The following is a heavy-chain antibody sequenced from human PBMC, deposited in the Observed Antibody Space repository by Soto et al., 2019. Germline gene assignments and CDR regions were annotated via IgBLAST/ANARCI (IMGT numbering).Heavy chain of an antibody. V-gene: IGHV4-30-4*01. J-gene: IGHJ4*02. CDR3: ARGGNTVDTTMACDC. CDR2: IYYSGST. D-gene: IGHD5-18*01. CDR1: GYSISSGYY. Sequence: CAVSGYSISSGYYWHWIRQSPGKGLEWIGYIYYSGSTYYNPSLKSRVSISVDTSKNQFSLKLTSVTASDTAVYYCARGGNTVDTTMACDCWGQGTLVTVSS.